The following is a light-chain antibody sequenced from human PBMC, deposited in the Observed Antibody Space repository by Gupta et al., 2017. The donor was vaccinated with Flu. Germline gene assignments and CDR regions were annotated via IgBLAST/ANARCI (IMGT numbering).Light chain of an antibody. V-gene: IGKV1-39*01. CDR2: GAS. CDR3: QQSYRNPWT. J-gene: IGKJ1*01. Sequence: EIQMTQSPSSLSASVGDRTTIPCRASQSISTFLNWYQQKPGKAPKLLIYGASSLQSGVPSSFSGSGSGTDFTITISNLQPEDFASYYCQQSYRNPWTFGQGTKVEIK. CDR1: QSISTF.